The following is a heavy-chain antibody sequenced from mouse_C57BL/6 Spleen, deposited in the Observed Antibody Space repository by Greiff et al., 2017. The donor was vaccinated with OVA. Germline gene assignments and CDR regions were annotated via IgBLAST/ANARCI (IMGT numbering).Heavy chain of an antibody. V-gene: IGHV14-4*01. CDR2: IDPENGDT. CDR3: TTPHYGNPYWYFDV. CDR1: GFNIKDDY. D-gene: IGHD2-1*01. J-gene: IGHJ1*03. Sequence: VQLQQSGAELVRPGASVKLSCTASGFNIKDDYMHWVKQRPEQGLEWIGWIDPENGDTEYASKFQGKATITADTSSNTAYLQLSSLTSEDTAVYYCTTPHYGNPYWYFDVWGTGTTVTVSS.